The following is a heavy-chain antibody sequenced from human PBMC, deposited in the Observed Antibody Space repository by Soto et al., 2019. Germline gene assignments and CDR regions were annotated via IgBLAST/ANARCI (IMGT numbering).Heavy chain of an antibody. J-gene: IGHJ4*02. CDR1: GFSLSTSRVC. CDR3: AHRLGGIGVAGTFDY. CDR2: IYWDDDN. D-gene: IGHD6-19*01. Sequence: QITLKESGPTLVKPTQTLTLTCTFSGFSLSTSRVCVGWIRQPPGKPLEWLALIYWDDDNRYSPSLKSRLTSTNDTSENQVVLTMTNMEPVDTATYYCAHRLGGIGVAGTFDYWGQGTLVTVSS. V-gene: IGHV2-5*02.